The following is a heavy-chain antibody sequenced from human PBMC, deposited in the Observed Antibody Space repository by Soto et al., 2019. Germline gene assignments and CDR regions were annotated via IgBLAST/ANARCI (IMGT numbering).Heavy chain of an antibody. D-gene: IGHD2-8*01. CDR2: IRRTGGTT. V-gene: IGHV3-23*01. Sequence: PGGSLRLSCVASGFTFSTNAMTWVRQAPGKGLEWVSTIRRTGGTTYYADSVKGRFTISGDNSKNTLYLQMNSLRAEDTAVYYCARIDGPDAFDIWGQGTMVTVSS. J-gene: IGHJ3*02. CDR3: ARIDGPDAFDI. CDR1: GFTFSTNA.